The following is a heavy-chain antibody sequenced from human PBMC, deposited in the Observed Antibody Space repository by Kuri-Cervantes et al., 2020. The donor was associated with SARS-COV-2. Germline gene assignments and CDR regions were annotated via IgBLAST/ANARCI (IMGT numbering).Heavy chain of an antibody. D-gene: IGHD5-18*01. J-gene: IGHJ4*02. CDR2: FDPEDGET. CDR1: GGTFSSYA. Sequence: ASVKVSCKASGGTFSSYAISWVRQAPGKGLEWMGGFDPEDGETIYAQKFQGRVTMTTDTSTSTAYMELRSLRSDDTAVYYCAREGGYSYGLDYWGQGTLVTVSS. V-gene: IGHV1-18*01. CDR3: AREGGYSYGLDY.